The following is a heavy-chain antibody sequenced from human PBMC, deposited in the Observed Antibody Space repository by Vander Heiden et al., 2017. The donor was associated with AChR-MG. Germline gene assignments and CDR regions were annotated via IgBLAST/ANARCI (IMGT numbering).Heavy chain of an antibody. J-gene: IGHJ3*02. CDR3: ASPIHYYHDAFDI. Sequence: VQLVQSGSAGKNPRASLTISCKASGFTSTSYWVDWVRQMPGKGREWMVIIYPGDSDTRYSPSFQGQVTISADKSISTAYLQWSSLKASDTAMYYCASPIHYYHDAFDIWGQGTMVTVSS. CDR1: GFTSTSYW. V-gene: IGHV5-51*03. CDR2: IYPGDSDT. D-gene: IGHD3-22*01.